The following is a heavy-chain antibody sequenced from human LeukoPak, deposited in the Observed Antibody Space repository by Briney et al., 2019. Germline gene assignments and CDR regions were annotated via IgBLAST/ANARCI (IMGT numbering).Heavy chain of an antibody. D-gene: IGHD1-7*01. CDR2: ISYSGST. V-gene: IGHV4-59*01. CDR1: GGSFSGYY. Sequence: SETLSLTCAVYGGSFSGYYWNWIRQPPGKGLEWIGYISYSGSTKYNPSLKSRVTISVDTSKNQFSLRVTSLTAADTAVYYCARALTGTTSIFHHWGQGTLVTVSS. J-gene: IGHJ1*01. CDR3: ARALTGTTSIFHH.